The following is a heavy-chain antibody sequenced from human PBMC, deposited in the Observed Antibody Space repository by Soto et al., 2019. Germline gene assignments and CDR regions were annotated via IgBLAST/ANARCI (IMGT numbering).Heavy chain of an antibody. Sequence: GGSLRLSCAASGFTFSRYAMSWVRQAPGEGLEWVSAISGSGGSTYYADSVKGRFYISRDNSKHTLYLQMNSLRAEDTAGYYCAKYVPWLVPPVPPYGFDDGGQGTLGAASS. CDR2: ISGSGGST. CDR3: AKYVPWLVPPVPPYGFDD. J-gene: IGHJ4*01. V-gene: IGHV3-23*01. D-gene: IGHD6-19*01. CDR1: GFTFSRYA.